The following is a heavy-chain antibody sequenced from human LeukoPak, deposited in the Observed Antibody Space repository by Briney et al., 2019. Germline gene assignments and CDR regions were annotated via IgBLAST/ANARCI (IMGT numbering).Heavy chain of an antibody. CDR3: ARGPSSSWATFDY. CDR2: ISSGSSNI. V-gene: IGHV3-21*01. J-gene: IGHJ4*02. D-gene: IGHD6-13*01. Sequence: GGSLRLSCAASGFTFSTYTMNWVRQAPGKGLEWVPSISSGSSNIYYADSVKGRFTISRDNAKSSLYLQMNSLRAEDTAVHYCARGPSSSWATFDYWGQGALVTVS. CDR1: GFTFSTYT.